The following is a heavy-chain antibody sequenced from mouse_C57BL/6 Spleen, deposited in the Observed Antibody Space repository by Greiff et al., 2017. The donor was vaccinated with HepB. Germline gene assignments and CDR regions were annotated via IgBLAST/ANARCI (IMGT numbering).Heavy chain of an antibody. CDR3: ARSEDGSYFDY. J-gene: IGHJ2*01. Sequence: VQLQQSGPELVKPGASVKISCKASGYTFTDYYMNWVKQSHGKSLEWIGDINPNNGGTSYNQKFKGKATLTVDKSSSTAYMELRSLTSEDSAVYYCARSEDGSYFDYWGQGTTLTVSS. CDR1: GYTFTDYY. CDR2: INPNNGGT. V-gene: IGHV1-26*01. D-gene: IGHD2-3*01.